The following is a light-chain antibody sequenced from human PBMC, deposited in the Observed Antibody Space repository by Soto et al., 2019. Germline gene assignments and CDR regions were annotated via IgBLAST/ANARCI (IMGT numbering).Light chain of an antibody. CDR2: EVD. Sequence: QSVLTRPASVSGSPGQSITISCAGTTSDVAYYDLVSWYQQHPGRAPKLLIYEVDKRPSGISVRFSGSKSGATASLTISGLLPEDEAVYFCCTYAGHVPKFGGGTKLTVL. J-gene: IGLJ2*01. V-gene: IGLV2-23*02. CDR3: CTYAGHVPK. CDR1: TSDVAYYDL.